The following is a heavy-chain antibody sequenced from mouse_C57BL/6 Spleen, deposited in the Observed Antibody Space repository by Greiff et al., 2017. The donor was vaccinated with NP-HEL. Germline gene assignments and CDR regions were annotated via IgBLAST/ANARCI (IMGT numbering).Heavy chain of an antibody. Sequence: QVQLQRSGPGLVQPSQSLSITCTVSGFSLTSYGVHWVRQSPGKGLEWLGVIWRGGSTDYNAAFMSRLSITKDNSKSQVFFKMNSPQADDTAIYYCAKTSDGYFLGYFDVWGTGTTVTVSS. CDR2: IWRGGST. J-gene: IGHJ1*03. V-gene: IGHV2-5*01. CDR3: AKTSDGYFLGYFDV. CDR1: GFSLTSYG. D-gene: IGHD2-3*01.